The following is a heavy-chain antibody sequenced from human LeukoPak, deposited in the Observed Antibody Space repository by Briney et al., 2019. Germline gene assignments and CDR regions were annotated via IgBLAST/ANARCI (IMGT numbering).Heavy chain of an antibody. J-gene: IGHJ3*02. D-gene: IGHD3-10*01. CDR3: ARDLSFRARVLPDPLPGAFDI. V-gene: IGHV3-23*01. Sequence: GGSLRLSCAASGFTLSSYAMSWVRQAPGKGLEWVSAISGSGGSTYYADSVKGRFTISRDNSKNTLYLQMNSLRAEDTAVYYCARDLSFRARVLPDPLPGAFDIWGQGTMVTVSS. CDR1: GFTLSSYA. CDR2: ISGSGGST.